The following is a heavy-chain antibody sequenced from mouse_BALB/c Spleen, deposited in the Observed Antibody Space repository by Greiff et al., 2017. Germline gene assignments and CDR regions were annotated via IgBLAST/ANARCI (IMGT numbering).Heavy chain of an antibody. D-gene: IGHD1-1*02. V-gene: IGHV5-6*01. Sequence: EVQLVESGGELVKPGGSLKLSCAASGFTFSSYGMSWVRQTPDKRLEWVATISSGGSYTYYPDSVKGRFTISRDNAKNTLYLQMSSLKSEDTAMYYCARHEAYNRGTGNYGAMDYWGQGTSVTVSS. J-gene: IGHJ4*01. CDR3: ARHEAYNRGTGNYGAMDY. CDR2: ISSGGSYT. CDR1: GFTFSSYG.